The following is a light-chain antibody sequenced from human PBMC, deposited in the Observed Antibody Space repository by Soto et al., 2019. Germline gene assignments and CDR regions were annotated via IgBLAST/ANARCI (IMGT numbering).Light chain of an antibody. CDR3: QQYYSTPPT. CDR1: QSVLYSSNNKNY. Sequence: DIVMTQSPDSLAVSLGERATINCKSSQSVLYSSNNKNYLAWYQQRPGQTPKLLIYGASTRASGVPDRFSGSGSGTDFTLTITSLQAEDVAVYYCQQYYSTPPTFGQGTKLDIK. J-gene: IGKJ2*01. V-gene: IGKV4-1*01. CDR2: GAS.